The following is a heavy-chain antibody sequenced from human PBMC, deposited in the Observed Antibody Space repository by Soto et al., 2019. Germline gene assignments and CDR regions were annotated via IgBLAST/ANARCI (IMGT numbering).Heavy chain of an antibody. Sequence: PGGSLRLSCAASGFTFSSYGMHWVRQAPGKGLEWVAVISYDGSNKYYADSVKGRFTISRDNSKNTLYLQMNSLRAEDTAVYYCAKDFDIVVVTAPGSPVYWGQGTLVTVSS. J-gene: IGHJ4*02. CDR1: GFTFSSYG. CDR3: AKDFDIVVVTAPGSPVY. D-gene: IGHD2-21*02. V-gene: IGHV3-30*18. CDR2: ISYDGSNK.